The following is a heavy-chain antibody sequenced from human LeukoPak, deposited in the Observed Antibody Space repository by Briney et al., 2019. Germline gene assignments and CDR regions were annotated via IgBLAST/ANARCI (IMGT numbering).Heavy chain of an antibody. CDR2: ISSSSSYI. CDR1: GFTFSSYA. D-gene: IGHD5-18*01. Sequence: PGGSLRLSCAASGFTFSSYAMSWVRQAPGKGLEWVSSISSSSSYIYYADSVKGRFTISRDNAKNSLYLQMNSLRAEDTAVYYCARDGYSYGYRAFDIWGQGTMVTVSS. J-gene: IGHJ3*02. CDR3: ARDGYSYGYRAFDI. V-gene: IGHV3-21*01.